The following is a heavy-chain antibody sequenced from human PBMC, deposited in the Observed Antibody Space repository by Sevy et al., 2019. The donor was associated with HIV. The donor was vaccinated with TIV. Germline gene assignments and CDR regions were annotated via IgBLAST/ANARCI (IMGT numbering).Heavy chain of an antibody. J-gene: IGHJ2*01. CDR1: GFTFSCCA. D-gene: IGHD3-22*01. CDR2: IGGSGTST. Sequence: GGSLRLSCEASGFTFSCCAMTWVRQTPGKGLEWVSTIGGSGTSTFYADSVRGRFIIPRDNSKNTLFLQMNSLRAEDTAVYFCAKRGNYDSRYWYFDLWGRGTLVTVSS. V-gene: IGHV3-23*01. CDR3: AKRGNYDSRYWYFDL.